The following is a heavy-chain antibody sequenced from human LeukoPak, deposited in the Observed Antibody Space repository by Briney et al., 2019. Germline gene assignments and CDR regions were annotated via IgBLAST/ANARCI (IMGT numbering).Heavy chain of an antibody. D-gene: IGHD6-19*01. J-gene: IGHJ4*02. Sequence: PGGSLRLSCAASGFTFSNYWMDWVRQPPGKGLEWVANIKEDGSDKYYVDSVKGRFTISRDNAKNSLYLQMNSLRAEDTAVYYCARNSGWFRFDYWGQGTLVTVSS. V-gene: IGHV3-7*03. CDR1: GFTFSNYW. CDR3: ARNSGWFRFDY. CDR2: IKEDGSDK.